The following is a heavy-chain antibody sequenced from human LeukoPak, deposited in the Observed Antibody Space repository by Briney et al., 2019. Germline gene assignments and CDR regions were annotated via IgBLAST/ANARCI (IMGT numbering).Heavy chain of an antibody. CDR1: GFTSSSYW. V-gene: IGHV3-74*01. D-gene: IGHD6-19*01. J-gene: IGHJ4*02. CDR3: ARHMVSGWYVPSGY. Sequence: GGSLRLSCAASGFTSSSYWMHWVRQVPGKGLVWVSRISGDGTARNYADSVKGRFTISRDDAKNTVDLQMNSLRGEDTAVYYCARHMVSGWYVPSGYWGQGTLVTVSS. CDR2: ISGDGTAR.